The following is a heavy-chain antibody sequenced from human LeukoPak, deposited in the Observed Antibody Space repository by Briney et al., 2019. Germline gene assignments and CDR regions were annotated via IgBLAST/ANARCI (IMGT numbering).Heavy chain of an antibody. V-gene: IGHV1-18*01. CDR1: GYTFTNYG. D-gene: IGHD6-19*01. Sequence: ASVKVSCKSSGYTFTNYGINWLRQAPGQGLEWMGWISAYNGNTNYAQKLQGRVTMTTDTSTSTAYMELRSLRSDDTAVYYCARDEEQWLGGGDAFDIWGQGTMVTVSS. CDR2: ISAYNGNT. J-gene: IGHJ3*02. CDR3: ARDEEQWLGGGDAFDI.